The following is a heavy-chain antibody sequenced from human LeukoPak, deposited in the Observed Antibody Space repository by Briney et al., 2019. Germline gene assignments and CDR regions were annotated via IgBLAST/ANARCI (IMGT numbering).Heavy chain of an antibody. J-gene: IGHJ5*02. CDR1: GGSIRSLGYS. CDR3: ARSVSAYAGRGWFDP. V-gene: IGHV4-39*07. Sequence: SETLSLTCSVSGGSIRSLGYSWGWIRQPQGKGLEWIASMYYTGTTYYNPSLKSRVTMSVDTSKNQFSLNLTSVTAADTAVFYCARSVSAYAGRGWFDPWGQGTLVTVSS. D-gene: IGHD5-12*01. CDR2: MYYTGTT.